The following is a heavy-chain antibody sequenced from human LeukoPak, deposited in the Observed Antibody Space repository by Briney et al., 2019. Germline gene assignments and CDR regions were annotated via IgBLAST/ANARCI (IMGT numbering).Heavy chain of an antibody. Sequence: PSETLSLTCAVYGGSFSGYYWSWIRQPPGKGLEWIGEINHSGSTNYNPSLKSRVTISVDTSKNQFSLKLSSVTAADTAVYYCARLNGDGFDIWGQGTKVTVSS. V-gene: IGHV4-34*01. D-gene: IGHD2-8*01. CDR1: GGSFSGYY. J-gene: IGHJ3*02. CDR3: ARLNGDGFDI. CDR2: INHSGST.